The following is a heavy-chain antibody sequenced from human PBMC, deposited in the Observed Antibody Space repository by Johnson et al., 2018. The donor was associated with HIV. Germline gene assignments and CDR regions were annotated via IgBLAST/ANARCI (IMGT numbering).Heavy chain of an antibody. V-gene: IGHV3-11*04. CDR2: ISSSGSTI. Sequence: QVQLVESGGGVVQPGKSLRLSCAASGFTFSDYYMSWIRQAPGKGLEWVSYISSSGSTIYYADSLKARFTISRDNSKTTLYLQMNSLRAEDTAVYYCARVSQQQGGVYDAFDIWGQGTVVTVSS. J-gene: IGHJ3*02. D-gene: IGHD6-13*01. CDR1: GFTFSDYY. CDR3: ARVSQQQGGVYDAFDI.